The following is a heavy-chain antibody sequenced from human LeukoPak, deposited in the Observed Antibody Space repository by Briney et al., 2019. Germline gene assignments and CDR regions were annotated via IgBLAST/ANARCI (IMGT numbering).Heavy chain of an antibody. D-gene: IGHD7-27*01. Sequence: GGSLRLSCAASGFSLITYNMSWVRQAPGKGLEWVANIKQDGSEKQYVDSVKGRFAISRDNAENSLYLQMNSLKAEDTAVYYCGRFTRSGDSVYWGQGTLVTVSS. J-gene: IGHJ4*02. CDR2: IKQDGSEK. V-gene: IGHV3-7*04. CDR1: GFSLITYN. CDR3: GRFTRSGDSVY.